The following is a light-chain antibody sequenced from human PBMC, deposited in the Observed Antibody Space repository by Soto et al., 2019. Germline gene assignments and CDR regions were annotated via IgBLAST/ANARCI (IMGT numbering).Light chain of an antibody. CDR3: QQFGSSPGT. CDR1: QSVSSSY. J-gene: IGKJ1*01. Sequence: EIVLTQSPGTLSLSPGERATLSCRASQSVSSSYLAWYQQKPGQAPRLLISGASSRATGIPDRFSGSGSGTDFTLTISRLEPEDFAVYYCQQFGSSPGTFGQGTKVEIK. CDR2: GAS. V-gene: IGKV3-20*01.